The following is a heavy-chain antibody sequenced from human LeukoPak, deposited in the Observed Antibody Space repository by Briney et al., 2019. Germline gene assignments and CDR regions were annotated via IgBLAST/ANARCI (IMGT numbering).Heavy chain of an antibody. V-gene: IGHV3-48*01. CDR1: CFSFTCYS. Sequence: GALLLSFSASCFSFTCYSMKWGRRAPGRGLEWISYIVPGGDIYYADSVTGRFTVSRDTAKNSLYLQMNGLKVEDTAVYYCARRFDSWGQGTLVTVSS. J-gene: IGHJ4*02. CDR2: IVPGGDI. CDR3: ARRFDS.